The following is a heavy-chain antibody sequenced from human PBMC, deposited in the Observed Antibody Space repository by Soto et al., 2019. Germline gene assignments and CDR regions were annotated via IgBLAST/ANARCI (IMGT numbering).Heavy chain of an antibody. CDR3: ARGMGDSSGYFDY. Sequence: QVQLVESGGGVDQPGRSLRLSCAPSGFTFSNFGMHWVRQAPGKGLEWVAVIWYDGSSKYYADSVKGRFTISRDNSKNTLYLQTNSLRAEDTAVYYCARGMGDSSGYFDYWGQGTLVTVSS. CDR1: GFTFSNFG. V-gene: IGHV3-33*01. CDR2: IWYDGSSK. J-gene: IGHJ4*02. D-gene: IGHD3-22*01.